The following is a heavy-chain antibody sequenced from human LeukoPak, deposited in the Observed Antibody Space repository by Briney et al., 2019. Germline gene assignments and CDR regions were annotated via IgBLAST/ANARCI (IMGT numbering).Heavy chain of an antibody. Sequence: GGSLRLSCAASGFTFSSYAMHWVRQAPGKGLEWEAVISYDGSNKYYADSVKGRFTISRDNSKNTLYLQMNSLRAEDTAVYYCARERRDGYNSLLDYWGQGTLVTVSS. V-gene: IGHV3-30*04. CDR1: GFTFSSYA. D-gene: IGHD5-24*01. CDR2: ISYDGSNK. J-gene: IGHJ4*02. CDR3: ARERRDGYNSLLDY.